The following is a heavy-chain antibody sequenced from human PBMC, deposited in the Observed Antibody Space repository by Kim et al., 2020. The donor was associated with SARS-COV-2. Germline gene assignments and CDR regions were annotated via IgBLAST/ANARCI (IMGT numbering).Heavy chain of an antibody. D-gene: IGHD3-10*01. CDR3: ARTYGSGSYPPNY. J-gene: IGHJ4*02. V-gene: IGHV4-34*01. Sequence: SETLSLTCAVYGGSFSGYYWSWIHQPPGKGLEWIGEINHSGSTNYNPSLKSRVTISVDMSKNQFSLKLSSVTAADTAVYYCARTYGSGSYPPNYWGQGTLVTVSS. CDR1: GGSFSGYY. CDR2: INHSGST.